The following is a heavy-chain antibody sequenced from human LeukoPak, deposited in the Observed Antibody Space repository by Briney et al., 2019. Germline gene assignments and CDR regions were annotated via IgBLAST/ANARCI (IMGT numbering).Heavy chain of an antibody. J-gene: IGHJ3*02. CDR1: GYSFTSYW. CDR3: ATARPHRGFDI. V-gene: IGHV5-51*01. Sequence: GESLKISCKGSGYSFTSYWIGWVRQMPGKGLEWMGIISFGDSDSRYSPSFQGQVTISVDKSINTAYLQWSSLKASDTATYYCATARPHRGFDIWGQGTMVTVSS. CDR2: ISFGDSDS.